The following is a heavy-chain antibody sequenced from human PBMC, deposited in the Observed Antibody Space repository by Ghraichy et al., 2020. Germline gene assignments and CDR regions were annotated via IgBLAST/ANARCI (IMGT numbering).Heavy chain of an antibody. J-gene: IGHJ4*02. Sequence: GESLNISCAASGFTFSSYAMSWVRQAPGKGLEWVSAISGSGGSTYYADSVKGRFTISRDNSKNTLYLQMNSLRAEDTAVYYCAKISIIAVPLFDYWGQGTLVTVSS. CDR1: GFTFSSYA. V-gene: IGHV3-23*01. CDR3: AKISIIAVPLFDY. CDR2: ISGSGGST. D-gene: IGHD6-19*01.